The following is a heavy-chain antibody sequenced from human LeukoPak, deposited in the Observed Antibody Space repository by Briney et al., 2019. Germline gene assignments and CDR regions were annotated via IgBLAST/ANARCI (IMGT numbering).Heavy chain of an antibody. Sequence: SETLSLTCTVSGGSMSGYFWSWIRQPPGKGLEWIGYIYYNGSTNYNPSLKSRVTISVDTSKNQFSLKLSSVTAADTAVYYCARGADSSGYYSIFYFDYWGQGTLVTVSS. CDR1: GGSMSGYF. V-gene: IGHV4-59*01. D-gene: IGHD3-22*01. CDR2: IYYNGST. CDR3: ARGADSSGYYSIFYFDY. J-gene: IGHJ4*02.